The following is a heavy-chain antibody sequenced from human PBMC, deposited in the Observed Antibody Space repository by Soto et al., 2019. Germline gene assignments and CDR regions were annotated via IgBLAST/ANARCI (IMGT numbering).Heavy chain of an antibody. J-gene: IGHJ4*02. Sequence: GGSLRLSCAASGFTFSSYAMSWVRQAPGKGLEWVSVISGSDDSTYYADSVTGRFTISRDNSKNTLYLQMNSLRAENTAVYYCAKRSSSSTFDYWGQGTLVTVSS. CDR2: ISGSDDST. CDR3: AKRSSSSTFDY. D-gene: IGHD6-6*01. CDR1: GFTFSSYA. V-gene: IGHV3-23*01.